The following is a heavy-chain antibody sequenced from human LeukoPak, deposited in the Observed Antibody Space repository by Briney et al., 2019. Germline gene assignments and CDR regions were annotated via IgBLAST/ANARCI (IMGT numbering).Heavy chain of an antibody. CDR3: ASSSPGSSGWYFESYFDY. Sequence: GSLRLSCAASGFTSNSYSMNWVRQAPGKGLEWVSSISSSSSYIYYADSVKGRFTISRDNAKNSLYLQMNSLRAEDTAVYYCASSSPGSSGWYFESYFDYWGQGTLVTVSS. V-gene: IGHV3-21*01. CDR2: ISSSSSYI. D-gene: IGHD6-19*01. CDR1: GFTSNSYS. J-gene: IGHJ4*02.